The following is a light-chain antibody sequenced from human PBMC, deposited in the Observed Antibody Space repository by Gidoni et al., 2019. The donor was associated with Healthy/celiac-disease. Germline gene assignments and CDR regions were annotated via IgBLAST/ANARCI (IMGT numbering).Light chain of an antibody. CDR3: QQSYSTPK. V-gene: IGKV1-39*01. J-gene: IGKJ1*01. CDR2: AAS. CDR1: QSIRSY. Sequence: IQMPQSPSSLSASVGVRVTITCRASQSIRSYLNWYQQKPGKAPKLLIYAASSLQSGVPTRFSGSGSGTDFTLTISSLQPEDFATYYCQQSYSTPKFGQGTKVEIK.